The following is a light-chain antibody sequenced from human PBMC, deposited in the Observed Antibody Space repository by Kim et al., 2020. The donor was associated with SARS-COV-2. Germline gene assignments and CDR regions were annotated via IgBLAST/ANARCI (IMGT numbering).Light chain of an antibody. V-gene: IGKV3-20*01. J-gene: IGKJ2*01. CDR2: DAS. CDR1: QSVTSSY. CDR3: QQYGSSQYT. Sequence: PGERATLSCRAGQSVTSSYLAWYQQKPGQAPRLLIYDASSRATGIPDRFSGSGSGTDFTLTISRLEPEDFAVYYCQQYGSSQYTFGQGTKLEI.